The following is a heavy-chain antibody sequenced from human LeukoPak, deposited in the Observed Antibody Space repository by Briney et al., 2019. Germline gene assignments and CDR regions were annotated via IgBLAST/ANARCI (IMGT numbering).Heavy chain of an antibody. CDR2: ISYDGSNK. D-gene: IGHD3-10*01. J-gene: IGHJ4*02. CDR1: GFTFSSYG. Sequence: GGSLRLSCAASGFTFSSYGMHWVRQAPGKGLEWVAVISYDGSNKYYADSVKGRFTISRDNSKNTLYLQMNSLRADDTAVYYCAKDSYYYGSGCQYWGQGTLVTVSS. V-gene: IGHV3-30*18. CDR3: AKDSYYYGSGCQY.